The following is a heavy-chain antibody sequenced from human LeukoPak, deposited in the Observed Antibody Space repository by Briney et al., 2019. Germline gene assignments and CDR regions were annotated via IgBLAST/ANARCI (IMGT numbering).Heavy chain of an antibody. Sequence: GSSVKVSCKASGGTFSSYAISWVRQAPGQGLEWMGRIIPIFGTANYAQKFQGRVTITTDESTSTAYMELSSLRSEDTAVYYYARGYCSSTSCYEGGYFDYWGQGTLVTVSS. V-gene: IGHV1-69*05. CDR2: IIPIFGTA. CDR3: ARGYCSSTSCYEGGYFDY. D-gene: IGHD2-2*01. CDR1: GGTFSSYA. J-gene: IGHJ4*02.